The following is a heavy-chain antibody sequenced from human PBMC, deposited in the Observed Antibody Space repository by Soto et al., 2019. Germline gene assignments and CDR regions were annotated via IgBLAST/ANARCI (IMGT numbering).Heavy chain of an antibody. Sequence: GGSLRLSCAASGFTFSDFWMSWVRQAPGKGLEWVATIKPDGSEHYYVDSVKGRFTIFRDNAKNSLYLQLNSLRADDTAIYYCARESRSAFDYWVQGTLITVSS. J-gene: IGHJ4*02. CDR2: IKPDGSEH. CDR3: ARESRSAFDY. CDR1: GFTFSDFW. V-gene: IGHV3-7*01. D-gene: IGHD6-19*01.